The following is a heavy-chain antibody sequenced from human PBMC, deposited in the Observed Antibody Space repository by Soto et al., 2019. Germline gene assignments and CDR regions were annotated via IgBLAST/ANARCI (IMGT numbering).Heavy chain of an antibody. CDR2: FDPEDGET. V-gene: IGHV1-24*01. D-gene: IGHD2-2*01. CDR1: GYTLTELS. J-gene: IGHJ5*02. Sequence: ASVKVSCKVSGYTLTELSMHWVRQAPGKGLEWMGGFDPEDGETIYAQKFQGRVTMTEDTSTDTAYMELSSLRSEDTALYYCAKSSGYCSNTDCYPNYFDPWGQGTLVTVSS. CDR3: AKSSGYCSNTDCYPNYFDP.